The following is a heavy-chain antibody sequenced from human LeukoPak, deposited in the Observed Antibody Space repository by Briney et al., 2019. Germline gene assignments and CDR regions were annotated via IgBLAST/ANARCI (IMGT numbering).Heavy chain of an antibody. V-gene: IGHV3-30*02. CDR2: IRYDGSDK. CDR1: GFTFSSNS. J-gene: IGHJ4*02. Sequence: GGSLRLSCAASGFTFSSNSMYWVRQARGKGLEWVAFIRYDGSDKYYADSVKGRFAICRDNSKNTLCLQKSSLRAEDTAVYYCAKNLVAAAMDHWGQGTLVTVSS. CDR3: AKNLVAAAMDH. D-gene: IGHD2-15*01.